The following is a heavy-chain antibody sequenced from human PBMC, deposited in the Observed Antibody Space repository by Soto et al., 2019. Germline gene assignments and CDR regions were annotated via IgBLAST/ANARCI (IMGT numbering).Heavy chain of an antibody. CDR1: GYTFTGHY. CDR3: GRGRSGQIVVFY. V-gene: IGHV1-2*02. CDR2: IGPETGAT. Sequence: ASVKVSCKASGYTFTGHYIHWVRQAPEQGPEWMGEIGPETGATRYAQKFQGRVTMTRDMSITTVYMELNNLRPDDTAVYYCGRGRSGQIVVFYWGQGTPVTVPQ. D-gene: IGHD1-26*01. J-gene: IGHJ4*02.